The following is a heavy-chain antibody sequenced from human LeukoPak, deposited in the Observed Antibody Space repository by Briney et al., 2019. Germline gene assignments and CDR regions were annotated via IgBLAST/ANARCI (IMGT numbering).Heavy chain of an antibody. CDR3: ARLTYGGNSGGFDY. Sequence: SSETLSLTCTVSGGSISSYYWSWIRQPPGKGLEWIGYIYYSGSTNYNPSLKSRVTISVETSMNQFSLKLSSVTAADTAVYYCARLTYGGNSGGFDYWGQGTLVTVSS. D-gene: IGHD4-23*01. CDR2: IYYSGST. V-gene: IGHV4-59*08. J-gene: IGHJ4*02. CDR1: GGSISSYY.